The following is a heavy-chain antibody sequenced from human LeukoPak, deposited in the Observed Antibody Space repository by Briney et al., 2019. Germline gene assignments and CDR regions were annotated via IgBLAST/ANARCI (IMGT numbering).Heavy chain of an antibody. CDR1: GFTFSNHA. Sequence: QAGGSLRLSCAASGFTFSNHATSWVRQAPGKGLEWVSGISGAGVTTYYPDSVKGRFAISRDNSKNTLFLQMNSLRAEDTALYYCAKKMKFSSSSSDYWGQGTLVTVSS. CDR3: AKKMKFSSSSSDY. V-gene: IGHV3-23*01. J-gene: IGHJ4*02. CDR2: ISGAGVTT. D-gene: IGHD6-6*01.